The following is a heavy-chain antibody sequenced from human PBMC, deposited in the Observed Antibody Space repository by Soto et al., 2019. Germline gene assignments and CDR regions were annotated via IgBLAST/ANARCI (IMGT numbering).Heavy chain of an antibody. D-gene: IGHD4-17*01. Sequence: EVQLVESGGELVQPGGSLRLSCAASGFNFPTYAMNWVRQAPGKGLEWLSFIHMTHNVIFYADSVRGRFTISRDNAKDSLYLQMNSPRVEDTAVYYCVSDPDGDLDFDYWGQGTLVTVSS. V-gene: IGHV3-48*01. CDR2: IHMTHNVI. CDR3: VSDPDGDLDFDY. CDR1: GFNFPTYA. J-gene: IGHJ4*02.